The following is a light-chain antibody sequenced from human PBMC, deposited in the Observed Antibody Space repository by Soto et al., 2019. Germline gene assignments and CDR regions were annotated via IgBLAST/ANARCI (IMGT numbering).Light chain of an antibody. CDR1: SSDVXGYNY. CDR3: SSYTTSNTRQIV. V-gene: IGLV2-14*03. CDR2: DVS. Sequence: QSVLTQPASVSGSXXXSIXXXCTGTSSDVXGYNYVSWYQHHPGKAPKLIIYDVSNRPSGVSIRFSGSKSDNTASLTISGLQPEDEADYHCSSYTTSNTRQIVFGTGTKVTVL. J-gene: IGLJ1*01.